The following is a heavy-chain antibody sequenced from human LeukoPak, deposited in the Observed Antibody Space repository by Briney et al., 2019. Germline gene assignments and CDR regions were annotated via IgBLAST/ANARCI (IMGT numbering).Heavy chain of an antibody. J-gene: IGHJ4*02. D-gene: IGHD3-3*01. V-gene: IGHV4-34*01. CDR2: INHSGST. Sequence: SETLSLTCAVYGGSFRGYYWSWIRQPPGKGLEWIGEINHSGSTNYNPSLKSRVTISVDTSKNQFSLKLSSVTAADTAVYYCARGLKRGLRFLEWLSSFDYWGQGTLVTVSS. CDR3: ARGLKRGLRFLEWLSSFDY. CDR1: GGSFRGYY.